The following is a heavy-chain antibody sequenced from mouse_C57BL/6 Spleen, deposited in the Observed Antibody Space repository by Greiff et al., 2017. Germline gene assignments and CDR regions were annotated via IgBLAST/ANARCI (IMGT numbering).Heavy chain of an antibody. V-gene: IGHV1-52*01. CDR2: IDPSDSET. CDR1: GYTFTSYW. Sequence: VQLQQPGAELVRPGSSVKLSCKASGYTFTSYWMHWVKQRPIQGLEWIGNIDPSDSETHYNQKFKDKATLTVDKSSSTAYMQLSSLTSEDSAVYYCARGPITTVVAYYYAMDYWGQGTSVTVSS. D-gene: IGHD1-1*01. J-gene: IGHJ4*01. CDR3: ARGPITTVVAYYYAMDY.